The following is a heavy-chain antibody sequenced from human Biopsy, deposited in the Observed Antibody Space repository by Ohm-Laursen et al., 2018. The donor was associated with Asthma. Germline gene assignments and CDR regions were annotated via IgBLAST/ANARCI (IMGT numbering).Heavy chain of an antibody. D-gene: IGHD3-22*01. CDR2: VSSDGHNK. V-gene: IGHV3-30*03. CDR3: ARQSGQDNGDSSAFDT. Sequence: SLRLSCTASGLVFSQCGMHWVRQGPGKGLEWVALVSSDGHNKYYEQSVKGRFTISRDNSRNRLDLQINRLTVEDSAVYFCARQSGQDNGDSSAFDTWGQGTKVAVSS. J-gene: IGHJ3*02. CDR1: GLVFSQCG.